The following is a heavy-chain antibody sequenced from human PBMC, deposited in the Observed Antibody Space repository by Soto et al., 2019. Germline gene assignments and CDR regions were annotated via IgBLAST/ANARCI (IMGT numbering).Heavy chain of an antibody. CDR2: IIPIFGTA. J-gene: IGHJ3*02. D-gene: IGHD5-12*01. V-gene: IGHV1-69*13. CDR1: GGTFSSYA. Sequence: SVKVSCKASGGTFSSYAISWVRQAPGQGLEWMGGIIPIFGTANYAQKFQGRVTITADESTSTAYMELSSLRSEDTAVYYCATRGGYSGYDFGGSHNVFDIWGQGTMVIVSS. CDR3: ATRGGYSGYDFGGSHNVFDI.